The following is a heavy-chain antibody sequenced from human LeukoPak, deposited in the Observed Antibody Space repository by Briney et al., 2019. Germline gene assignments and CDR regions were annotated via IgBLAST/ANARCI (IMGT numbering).Heavy chain of an antibody. CDR1: GGSFNYY. Sequence: TSQTLSLTCAVYGGSFNYYWSWIRQPPGKGLEWIGEINDRGTTKYNPSLKSRVSISVDTSKNQFSLKLSSVTAADTAIYYCAKSLYCGDDCFWGPGTMVTVSS. V-gene: IGHV4-34*01. CDR2: INDRGTT. J-gene: IGHJ3*01. D-gene: IGHD2-21*02. CDR3: AKSLYCGDDCF.